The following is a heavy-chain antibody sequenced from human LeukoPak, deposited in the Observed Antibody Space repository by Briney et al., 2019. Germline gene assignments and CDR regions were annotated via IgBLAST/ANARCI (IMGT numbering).Heavy chain of an antibody. CDR2: ISYDGNHK. CDR3: ARRGDGGRSFDY. Sequence: HPGGSLKLSCAASGFTFSSSMHWVRQAPGKGLEWVAVISYDGNHKYYGDSVKGRFTISRDNSKNTLFLQMNSLRAEDTAVYYCARRGDGGRSFDYWGQGTLVTVSS. CDR1: GFTFSSS. V-gene: IGHV3-30*03. D-gene: IGHD4-23*01. J-gene: IGHJ4*02.